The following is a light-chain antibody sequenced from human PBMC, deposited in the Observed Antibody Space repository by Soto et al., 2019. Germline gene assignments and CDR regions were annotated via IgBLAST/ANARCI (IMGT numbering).Light chain of an antibody. CDR2: GAS. J-gene: IGKJ1*01. CDR3: QQYGSAPQT. CDR1: QSVNSTY. Sequence: EIVLTQSPGTLSLSPGERATLSCRASQSVNSTYLAWYQQKPGQAPRLLIYGASSRATGIPDRFSGSGSGTDFSLTISRLEPEDVAVYYCQQYGSAPQTFGHGTKVEIK. V-gene: IGKV3-20*01.